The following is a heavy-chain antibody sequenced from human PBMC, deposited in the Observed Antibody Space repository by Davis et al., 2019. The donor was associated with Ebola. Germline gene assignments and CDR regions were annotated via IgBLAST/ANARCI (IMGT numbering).Heavy chain of an antibody. D-gene: IGHD3-9*01. CDR1: GGTFSSYA. V-gene: IGHV1-69*04. J-gene: IGHJ6*02. CDR2: IIPILGIA. Sequence: AASVKVSCKASGGTFSSYAISWVRQAPGQGLEWMGRIIPILGIANYAQKFQGRVTITADKSTSTAYMELSSLRSDDTAVYYCARVGYYDILTGYYYYYYGMDVWGQGTTVTVSS. CDR3: ARVGYYDILTGYYYYYYGMDV.